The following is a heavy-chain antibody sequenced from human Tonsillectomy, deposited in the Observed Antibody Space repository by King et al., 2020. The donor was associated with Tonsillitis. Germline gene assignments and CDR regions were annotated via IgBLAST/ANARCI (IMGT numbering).Heavy chain of an antibody. D-gene: IGHD4-17*01. J-gene: IGHJ6*03. Sequence: VQLVESGGGLVKPGGSLRLSCAASGFTFSAYNMNWVRQAPGKGLEWVSSISSSGSYIYYADLGKGRFTISRDNAQNSLYLQMSSLRVDDRAVYYCARDASDYGNYNYDYYMDVWGKGTTVTVSS. V-gene: IGHV3-21*01. CDR3: ARDASDYGNYNYDYYMDV. CDR2: ISSSGSYI. CDR1: GFTFSAYN.